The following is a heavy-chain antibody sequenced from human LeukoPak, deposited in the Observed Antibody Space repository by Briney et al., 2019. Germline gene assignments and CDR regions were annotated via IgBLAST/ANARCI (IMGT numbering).Heavy chain of an antibody. CDR2: ISGSGGST. D-gene: IGHD6-25*01. Sequence: GGSLRLSCAASGFTFSSYGMSWVRQAPGKGLEWVSAISGSGGSTYYADSVKGRFTISRDNAKSTLYLQMNSLRAEDTAVYYCARDSSDVSYWGQGTLVTVSS. CDR3: ARDSSDVSY. J-gene: IGHJ4*02. CDR1: GFTFSSYG. V-gene: IGHV3-23*01.